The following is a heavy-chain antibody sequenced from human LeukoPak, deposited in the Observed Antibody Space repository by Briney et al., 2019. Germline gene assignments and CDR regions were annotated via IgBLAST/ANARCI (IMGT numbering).Heavy chain of an antibody. CDR3: AKAANWGSFDY. CDR2: ISYDESNK. D-gene: IGHD7-27*01. J-gene: IGHJ4*02. CDR1: GFTFSSYG. Sequence: GGSLRLSCAASGFTFSSYGMHWVRQAPGKGLEWVAFISYDESNKYYADSVKGRFTISRDNSKSTLFLQMNSLRAEDTAVYYCAKAANWGSFDYWGQGTLVTVSS. V-gene: IGHV3-30*18.